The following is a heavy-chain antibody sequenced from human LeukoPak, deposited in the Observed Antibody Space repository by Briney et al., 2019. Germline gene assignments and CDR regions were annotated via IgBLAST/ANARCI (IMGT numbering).Heavy chain of an antibody. V-gene: IGHV1-2*02. CDR1: GYTFTGYY. CDR2: IDPNSGDT. J-gene: IGHJ4*02. Sequence: AASVKVSCKASGYTFTGYYIHWVRQAPGQGLQWMGSIDPNSGDTKYVQKFQGRVTMTRDTSISTAYMDLSSLRSDDTAMYYCARAMNSWFLLDLDYWGQGTLVTVSS. CDR3: ARAMNSWFLLDLDY. D-gene: IGHD3-22*01.